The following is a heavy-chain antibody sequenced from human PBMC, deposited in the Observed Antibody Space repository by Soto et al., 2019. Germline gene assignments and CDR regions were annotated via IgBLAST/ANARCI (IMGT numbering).Heavy chain of an antibody. J-gene: IGHJ4*02. CDR3: AREGVFTYGVGAFDY. V-gene: IGHV3-64*02. Sequence: GGSLRLSCAASGFTFSSFAMSWVRQAPGKGLEYVSGITSHGGTTYYADSVKGRLTISRDNSKNTLYLQMGSLGAEDMAVYYCAREGVFTYGVGAFDYWGQGTQVTVSS. CDR2: ITSHGGTT. D-gene: IGHD2-8*01. CDR1: GFTFSSFA.